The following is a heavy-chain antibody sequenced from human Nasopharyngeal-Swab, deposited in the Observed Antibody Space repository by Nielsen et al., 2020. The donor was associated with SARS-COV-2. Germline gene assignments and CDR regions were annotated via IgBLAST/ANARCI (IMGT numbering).Heavy chain of an antibody. CDR3: ARDSPPVYYHYYMDV. Sequence: SETLSLTCTVSGGSISSYYWSWIRQPPGKGLEWIGYIYYSGSTNYNPSLKSRVTISVDTSKNQFSLKLSSVTAADTAVYYCARDSPPVYYHYYMDVWGKGTTVTVSS. CDR2: IYYSGST. CDR1: GGSISSYY. V-gene: IGHV4-59*01. J-gene: IGHJ6*03.